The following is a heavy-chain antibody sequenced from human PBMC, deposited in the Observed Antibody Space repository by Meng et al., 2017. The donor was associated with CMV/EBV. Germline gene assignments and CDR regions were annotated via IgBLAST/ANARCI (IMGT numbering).Heavy chain of an antibody. CDR2: ISSSSYI. CDR1: GFTFSSYS. J-gene: IGHJ4*02. CDR3: ARLLCSSTSCYFDY. D-gene: IGHD2-2*01. V-gene: IGHV3-21*01. Sequence: GGSLRLSCAASGFTFSSYSMNWVRQAPGKGLEWVSSISSSSYIYYADSVKGRFTISRDNAKNSLYLQMNSLRAEDTAVYYCARLLCSSTSCYFDYWGQGTLVTAPQ.